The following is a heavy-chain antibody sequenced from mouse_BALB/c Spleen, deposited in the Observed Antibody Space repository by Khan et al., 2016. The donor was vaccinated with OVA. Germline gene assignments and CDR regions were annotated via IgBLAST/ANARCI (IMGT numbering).Heavy chain of an antibody. V-gene: IGHV1-4*01. J-gene: IGHJ3*01. Sequence: VQLQESGAELARPGASVKMSCKASGYTFTSYTIHWIKKRPGQGLEWIGYINPSNGYINYNQKFKDKATLTTDKSSTTAYLQLSSLTSDDSAVYNYVGDGAYHRDDGWFAYWGQGTLVTVSA. D-gene: IGHD2-14*01. CDR1: GYTFTSYT. CDR2: INPSNGYI. CDR3: VGDGAYHRDDGWFAY.